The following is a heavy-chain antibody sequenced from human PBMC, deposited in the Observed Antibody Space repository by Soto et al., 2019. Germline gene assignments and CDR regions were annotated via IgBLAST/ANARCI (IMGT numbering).Heavy chain of an antibody. J-gene: IGHJ3*01. V-gene: IGHV3-48*03. Sequence: EVQLVESGGGLVQPGGSLRLSCAASGFTFSSSEMYWVRQAPGKGLEWISYIHPGGQTIFYAESVKGRFTISRDNAKHSVYLQMNSLRAEDTAVYYCARRGRSWGRGTKVTVSS. CDR3: ARRGRS. D-gene: IGHD2-15*01. CDR2: IHPGGQTI. CDR1: GFTFSSSE.